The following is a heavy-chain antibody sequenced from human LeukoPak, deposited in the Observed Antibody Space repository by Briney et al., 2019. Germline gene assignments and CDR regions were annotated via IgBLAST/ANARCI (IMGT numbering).Heavy chain of an antibody. J-gene: IGHJ4*02. V-gene: IGHV1-18*01. D-gene: IGHD4-17*01. CDR3: ARDSLTTVTTHGLDY. CDR1: GYTFTSYG. Sequence: ASVKVSCKASGYTFTSYGISWVRQAPGQGLERMGWISAYNGNTNYAQKLQGRVTMTTDTSTSTAYMELRSLRSDDTAVYYCARDSLTTVTTHGLDYWGQGTLVTVSS. CDR2: ISAYNGNT.